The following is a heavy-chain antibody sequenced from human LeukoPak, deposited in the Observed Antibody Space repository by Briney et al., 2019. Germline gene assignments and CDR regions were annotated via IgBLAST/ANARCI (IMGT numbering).Heavy chain of an antibody. V-gene: IGHV3-30*02. CDR3: AKDTLGYCSGGSCYPVDY. CDR2: IRYDGSNK. J-gene: IGHJ4*02. D-gene: IGHD2-15*01. CDR1: GFTFSSYG. Sequence: GGSLRLSCAASGFTFSSYGMHWVRQAPGKGLEWVAFIRYDGSNKYYADSVKGRFTISRDNSKNTLYLQMNSLRAEDTAVYYCAKDTLGYCSGGSCYPVDYWGQGTLVTVSS.